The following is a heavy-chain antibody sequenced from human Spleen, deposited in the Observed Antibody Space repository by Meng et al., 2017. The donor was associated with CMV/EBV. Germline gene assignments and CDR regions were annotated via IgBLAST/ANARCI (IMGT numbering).Heavy chain of an antibody. CDR3: ASAVGASNYYYYGMDV. CDR1: GYTFNIYY. CDR2: VNPSGGGT. Sequence: ASVKVSCKASGYTFNIYYMHWVRLAPGQGLEWMGVVNPSGGGTSYAQKFQGRVTMTRDTSISTAYMELSRLRSDDTAVYYCASAVGASNYYYYGMDVWGQGTTVTVSS. J-gene: IGHJ6*02. V-gene: IGHV1-46*02. D-gene: IGHD1-26*01.